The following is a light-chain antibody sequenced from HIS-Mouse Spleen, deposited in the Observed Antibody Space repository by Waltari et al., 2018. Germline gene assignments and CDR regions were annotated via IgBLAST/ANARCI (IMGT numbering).Light chain of an antibody. V-gene: IGLV2-8*01. CDR1: TSDVGGYNY. CDR2: VVS. J-gene: IGLJ2*01. CDR3: SSYAGSNNVV. Sequence: QPALTQPPSASGSPGQAVTLSCTGTTSDVGGYNYVSWYQQHPGKAPKLMIYVVSKRPSGVPDRFSGSKSGHTASLTVSGLQAEDEADYYCSSYAGSNNVVFGGGTKLTVL.